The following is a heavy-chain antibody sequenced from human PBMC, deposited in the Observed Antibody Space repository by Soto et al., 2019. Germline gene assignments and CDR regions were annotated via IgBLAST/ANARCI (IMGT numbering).Heavy chain of an antibody. V-gene: IGHV3-30*03. D-gene: IGHD3-3*01. CDR1: GFTFSASV. CDR2: LSYGAKNK. J-gene: IGHJ4*02. Sequence: QVLLVESGGGVVQPGGSLRLSCAASGFTFSASVMHWVRQAPGKGLEWMAILSYGAKNKYYADSVKGRFTISRDISESMLYLQMDSLRTEDTAVYHCVREEFEDGRGHFTNWGQGTLVSVSS. CDR3: VREEFEDGRGHFTN.